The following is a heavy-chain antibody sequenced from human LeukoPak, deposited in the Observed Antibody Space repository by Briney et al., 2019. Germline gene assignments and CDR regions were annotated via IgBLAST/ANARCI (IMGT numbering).Heavy chain of an antibody. CDR1: GGSMSNYY. CDR2: IYHSGST. D-gene: IGHD5-24*01. J-gene: IGHJ4*02. Sequence: PSETLSLTCTVSGGSMSNYYWSWIRQPPGKGLEWIGCIYHSGSTSYNPSLKSRVAISVDTSKNQFSLKLTSVTAADTAVYYCARARDGYISDYWGQGTLVSVSS. V-gene: IGHV4-59*01. CDR3: ARARDGYISDY.